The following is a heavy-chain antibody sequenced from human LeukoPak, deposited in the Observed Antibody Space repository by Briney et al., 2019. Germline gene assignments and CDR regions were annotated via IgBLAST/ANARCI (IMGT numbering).Heavy chain of an antibody. D-gene: IGHD3-16*02. CDR1: GFTFSNYA. J-gene: IGHJ4*02. V-gene: IGHV3-30*04. Sequence: PGRSLRLSCAASGFTFSNYALHWVRQAPGKGLEWVAVISYDGSNKFYADSVRGRFTISRDNSKNTLYLQMNSLRAEDTAVYYCAKDRGYDYVWGSYRSELDYWGQGTLVTVSS. CDR3: AKDRGYDYVWGSYRSELDY. CDR2: ISYDGSNK.